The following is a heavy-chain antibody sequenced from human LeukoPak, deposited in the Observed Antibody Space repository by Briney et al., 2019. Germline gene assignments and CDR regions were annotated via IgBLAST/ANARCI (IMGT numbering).Heavy chain of an antibody. J-gene: IGHJ4*02. CDR3: ARDRHGDYAIDY. CDR1: GFTFSSYS. D-gene: IGHD4-17*01. Sequence: PGGSLRLSCAASGFTFSSYSINWVRQAPGKGLEWVSSISSSSSYIYYADSVKGRFTISRDNAKNSLYLQMNSLRAEDTAVYYYARDRHGDYAIDYWGQGTLVTVSS. CDR2: ISSSSSYI. V-gene: IGHV3-21*01.